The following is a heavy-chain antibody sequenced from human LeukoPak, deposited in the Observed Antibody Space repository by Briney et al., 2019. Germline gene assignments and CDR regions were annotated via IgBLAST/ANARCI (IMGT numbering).Heavy chain of an antibody. CDR3: ARVLDCSGGSCYSEDY. V-gene: IGHV1-2*02. D-gene: IGHD2-15*01. CDR2: INPNSGGT. J-gene: IGHJ4*02. Sequence: GASVKVSCKASGYTFTGYYMHWVRQAPGQGLEWMGWINPNSGGTNYAQKFQGRVTMTRDTSISTAYMELSRLRSDDTAVYYCARVLDCSGGSCYSEDYWRQGTLVTVSS. CDR1: GYTFTGYY.